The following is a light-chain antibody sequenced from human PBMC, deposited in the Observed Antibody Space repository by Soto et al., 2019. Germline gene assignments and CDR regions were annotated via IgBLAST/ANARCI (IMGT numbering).Light chain of an antibody. Sequence: IVLTQSPGTLSLSPGERATLSCRASQTVSGSHLAWYQQKPGQAPRLIIYGASTRPTGIPDRFSGSGSGTDFTLTITRLEPEDFAVYYCQQYGGAPPEYPFGQGTKLE. V-gene: IGKV3-20*01. CDR1: QTVSGSH. CDR3: QQYGGAPPEYP. CDR2: GAS. J-gene: IGKJ2*01.